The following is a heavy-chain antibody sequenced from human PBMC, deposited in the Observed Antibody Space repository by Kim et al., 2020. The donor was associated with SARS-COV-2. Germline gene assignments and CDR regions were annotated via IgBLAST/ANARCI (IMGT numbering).Heavy chain of an antibody. CDR1: GYSFTSYW. CDR2: IYPGDSDT. V-gene: IGHV5-51*01. CDR3: ARHLTSSSSDRGNWFDP. D-gene: IGHD6-6*01. J-gene: IGHJ5*02. Sequence: GESLKISCKGSGYSFTSYWIGWVRQMPGKGLEWMGIIYPGDSDTRYSPSFQGQVTISADKSISTAYLQWSSLKASDTAMYYCARHLTSSSSDRGNWFDPWGQGTLVTVSS.